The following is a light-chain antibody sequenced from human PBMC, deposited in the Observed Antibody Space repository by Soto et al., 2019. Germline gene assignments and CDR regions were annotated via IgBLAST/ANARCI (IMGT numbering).Light chain of an antibody. CDR1: SNDVGSYNY. Sequence: QSALTQPASVSGSPGQSITISCTGTSNDVGSYNYVSWYQQHPGKAPKLMIFEVTNRPSGVSNRFSGSKSGNTASLTISGLQAEDEADYYCATWDDTLKGPVFGGGTKLTVL. CDR3: ATWDDTLKGPV. J-gene: IGLJ3*02. CDR2: EVT. V-gene: IGLV2-14*01.